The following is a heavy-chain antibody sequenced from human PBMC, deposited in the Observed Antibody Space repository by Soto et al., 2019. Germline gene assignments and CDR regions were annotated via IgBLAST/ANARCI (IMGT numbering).Heavy chain of an antibody. CDR3: AKGIAKSGTLTHDY. V-gene: IGHV3-23*01. J-gene: IGHJ4*02. CDR1: GFAFSALA. D-gene: IGHD6-13*01. Sequence: GGSLRLSCTASGFAFSALAMSWVRQAPGKGLEWVSAISGSGANTYYADSVKGRLTISRDNSKNTVYLQMNSLRAEDTALYYCAKGIAKSGTLTHDYWGKVTLVTV. CDR2: ISGSGANT.